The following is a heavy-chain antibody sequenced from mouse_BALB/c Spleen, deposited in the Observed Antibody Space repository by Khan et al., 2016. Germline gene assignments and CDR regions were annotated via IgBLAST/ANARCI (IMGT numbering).Heavy chain of an antibody. J-gene: IGHJ4*01. CDR3: GRPDDDGAMDD. CDR1: GFDFSRYW. D-gene: IGHD2-4*01. CDR2: INLDSSTI. Sequence: EVQLVESGGGLVQPGRSLKLSCAASGFDFSRYWLSWVRQAPEKGLEWIGEINLDSSTINYTPSLKDKFIISRDNAKNTLYLQMSKVRSEDTAHYYCGRPDDDGAMDDWGQGTSVTVSS. V-gene: IGHV4-1*02.